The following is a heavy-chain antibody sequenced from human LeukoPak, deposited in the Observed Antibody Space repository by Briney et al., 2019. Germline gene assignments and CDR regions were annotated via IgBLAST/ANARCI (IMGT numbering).Heavy chain of an antibody. CDR2: ISYDGSNK. D-gene: IGHD4-17*01. V-gene: IGHV3-30*18. CDR1: GFTFGSYG. Sequence: GGSLRLSCAASGFTFGSYGMPWVRQAPGKGLEWVAVISYDGSNKYYADSVKGRFTISRDNSKNTLYLQMNSLRAEDTAVYYCAKDGDYGDYRNKNAVDYWGQGTLVTVSS. CDR3: AKDGDYGDYRNKNAVDY. J-gene: IGHJ4*02.